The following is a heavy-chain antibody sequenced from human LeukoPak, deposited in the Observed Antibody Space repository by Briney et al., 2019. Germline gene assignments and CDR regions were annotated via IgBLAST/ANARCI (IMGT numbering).Heavy chain of an antibody. CDR2: ISAYNGNT. CDR1: GYTFTSYG. V-gene: IGHV1-18*01. D-gene: IGHD2-15*01. CDR3: ATAHYPYCSGGSCFGDAFDI. J-gene: IGHJ3*02. Sequence: ASVKVSYKASGYTFTSYGISWVRQAPGQGLEWMGWISAYNGNTNYAQKLQGRVTMTTDTSTSTAYMELRSLRSDDTAVYYCATAHYPYCSGGSCFGDAFDIWGQGTMVTVSS.